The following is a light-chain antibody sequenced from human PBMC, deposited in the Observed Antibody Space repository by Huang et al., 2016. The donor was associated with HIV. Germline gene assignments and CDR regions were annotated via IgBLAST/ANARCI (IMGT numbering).Light chain of an antibody. J-gene: IGKJ4*01. V-gene: IGKV1D-13*01. CDR3: QQFNDNPLT. CDR1: QGISSA. CDR2: DAA. Sequence: AIQLTQSPSSLSASVGDRVTITCRASQGISSALAWYQQKPGKPPKLLIYDAASLEGGVPSRVSGSGSGTDFTLTISSLQPEDFANYYCQQFNDNPLTVGGGTKVEIK.